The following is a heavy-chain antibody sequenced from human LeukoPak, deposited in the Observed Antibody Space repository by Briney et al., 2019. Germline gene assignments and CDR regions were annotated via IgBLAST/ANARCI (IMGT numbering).Heavy chain of an antibody. V-gene: IGHV3-30*02. CDR2: IRYDGSNK. Sequence: PGGSLRLSFAASGFTFSSYVMHWVRQAPGKGLEWVAFIRYDGSNKYYAESVKGRFTISRENSKNTLYLQMNSLRSEDTAVYYCAKDPRDHTYGWSWRYFDYWGQGTLVTVSS. CDR3: AKDPRDHTYGWSWRYFDY. J-gene: IGHJ4*02. D-gene: IGHD5-18*01. CDR1: GFTFSSYV.